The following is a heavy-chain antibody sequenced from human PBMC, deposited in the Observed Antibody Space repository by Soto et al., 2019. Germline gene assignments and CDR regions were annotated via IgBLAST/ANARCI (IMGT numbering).Heavy chain of an antibody. D-gene: IGHD2-8*01. V-gene: IGHV3-74*01. Sequence: GGSLRLSCAASGFTFSSYWMHWVRQAPGKGLVWVSRINSDGSSTSYADSVKGRFTISRDNAKNTLYLQMNSLRAEDTAVYYCARDPHVLMVYAPTFYYYYGMDVWGQGTTVTVSS. CDR1: GFTFSSYW. CDR3: ARDPHVLMVYAPTFYYYYGMDV. CDR2: INSDGSST. J-gene: IGHJ6*02.